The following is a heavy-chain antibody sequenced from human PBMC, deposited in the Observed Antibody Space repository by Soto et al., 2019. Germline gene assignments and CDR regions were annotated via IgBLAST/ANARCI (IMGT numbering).Heavy chain of an antibody. CDR3: AREENCSDGVCYSEHFQR. CDR2: VNPSGGST. CDR1: GYIFTAYS. D-gene: IGHD2-15*01. V-gene: IGHV1-46*01. Sequence: ASVKVSCKASGYIFTAYSMHWVRQAPGQGLEWMGVVNPSGGSTNYAQRFQGRITMTRDTSTSTVYMDLKFLTSEDTAVYYCAREENCSDGVCYSEHFQRCRQGTLVTVSS. J-gene: IGHJ1*01.